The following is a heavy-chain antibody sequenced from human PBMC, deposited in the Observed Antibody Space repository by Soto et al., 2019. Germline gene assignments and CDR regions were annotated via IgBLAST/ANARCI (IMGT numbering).Heavy chain of an antibody. CDR1: GFTFDEYS. CDR3: VKVLTKRSRPDGLDL. D-gene: IGHD2-15*01. V-gene: IGHV3-43*01. CDR2: INRDGDNT. J-gene: IGHJ4*02. Sequence: GSLRLSCAASGFTFDEYSMHWFRQAPGKGLEWVSLINRDGDNTYYADSVKGRFTISRDNSKNSLYLHMNSVRTEDTAFYYCVKVLTKRSRPDGLDLWGQGPLVTLSS.